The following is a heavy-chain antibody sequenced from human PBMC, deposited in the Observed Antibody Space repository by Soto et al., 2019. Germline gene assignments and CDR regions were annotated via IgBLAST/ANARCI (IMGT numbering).Heavy chain of an antibody. V-gene: IGHV1-18*01. CDR3: AREADSSGYVLDY. CDR2: ISTYDGNT. Sequence: GASVKVSCKASGYTFTTYAISWVRQAPGQGLEWMGWISTYDGNTDYAQNLQGRVTMTTDTSTNTAYMELRSLRSDDTAVYYCAREADSSGYVLDYWGQGTLVTVSS. D-gene: IGHD3-22*01. J-gene: IGHJ4*02. CDR1: GYTFTTYA.